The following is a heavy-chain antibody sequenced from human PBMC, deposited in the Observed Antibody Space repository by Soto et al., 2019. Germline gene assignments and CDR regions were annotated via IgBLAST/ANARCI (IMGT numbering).Heavy chain of an antibody. Sequence: ASVKVSCKASGYTFTSYGISWVRQAPGQGLEWMGWISAYNGNTNYAQKLQGRVTMTTDTSTSTAYMELRSLRSDDTAVYYCARDFWDIVVVPAASDYYFDHWGQGTLVTVSS. CDR1: GYTFTSYG. D-gene: IGHD2-2*01. CDR3: ARDFWDIVVVPAASDYYFDH. J-gene: IGHJ4*02. CDR2: ISAYNGNT. V-gene: IGHV1-18*01.